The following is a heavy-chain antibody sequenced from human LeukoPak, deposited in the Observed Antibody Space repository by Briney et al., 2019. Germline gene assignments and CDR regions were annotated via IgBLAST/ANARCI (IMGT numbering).Heavy chain of an antibody. CDR2: IYYSGST. J-gene: IGHJ4*02. V-gene: IGHV4-59*01. CDR1: GGSISSYY. D-gene: IGHD6-6*01. CDR3: ARVASPRSSSGAKLSLDY. Sequence: SETLSLTCTVSGGSISSYYWSWIRQPPGKGLEWIGYIYYSGSTNYNPSLKGRVTISVDTSKNQFSLKLTSVTAADTAVYYCARVASPRSSSGAKLSLDYWGQGTLVTVSS.